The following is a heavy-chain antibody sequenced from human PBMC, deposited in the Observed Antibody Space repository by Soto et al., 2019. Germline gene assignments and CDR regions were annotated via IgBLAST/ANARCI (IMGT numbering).Heavy chain of an antibody. V-gene: IGHV4-39*01. CDR2: IYYSGNT. CDR1: GGSLSSSRYY. CDR3: ARHNSNLRNKWFDP. D-gene: IGHD4-4*01. Sequence: SETLSLTCTVSGGSLSSSRYYWGWIRQPPGKGLEWIGTIYYSGNTYYNPSLTSRVTISVDTSKNQFSLKLSSVTAADTAVYYCARHNSNLRNKWFDPWGHGTLVTVSS. J-gene: IGHJ5*02.